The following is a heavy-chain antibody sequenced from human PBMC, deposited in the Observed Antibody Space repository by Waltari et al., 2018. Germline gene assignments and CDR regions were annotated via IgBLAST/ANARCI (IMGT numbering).Heavy chain of an antibody. CDR3: ARDRIYGDSDYYYYYGMDV. Sequence: QVQLVQSGAEVKKPGSSVKVSCKASGGTFSSYAISWVRQAPGQGLEWMGGIIPIFGTANYAQKFQGRVTITADESTSTAYMELSSLRSEDTAVYYCARDRIYGDSDYYYYYGMDVWGQGTTVTVSS. D-gene: IGHD4-17*01. V-gene: IGHV1-69*01. CDR2: IIPIFGTA. CDR1: GGTFSSYA. J-gene: IGHJ6*02.